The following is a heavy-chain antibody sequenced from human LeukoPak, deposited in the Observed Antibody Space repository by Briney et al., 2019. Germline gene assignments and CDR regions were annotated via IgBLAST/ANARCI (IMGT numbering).Heavy chain of an antibody. D-gene: IGHD5-24*01. CDR2: IYYSGGT. J-gene: IGHJ4*02. CDR3: ARHGYNTPFDY. CDR1: GGSISSYY. Sequence: SETLSLTCTVSGGSISSYYWSWIRQPPGKGLEWIGYIYYSGGTNYNPSLKSRVTISVDTSKNQFSLKLSSVTAADTAVYYCARHGYNTPFDYWGQGTLVTVSS. V-gene: IGHV4-59*01.